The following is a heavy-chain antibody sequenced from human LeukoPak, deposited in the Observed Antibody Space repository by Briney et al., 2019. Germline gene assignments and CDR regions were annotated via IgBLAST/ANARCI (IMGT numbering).Heavy chain of an antibody. Sequence: SETLSLTCTVSGGSISSYYWSWIRQPPGKGLEWIGYIYYSGSTNYNPSRKSRVTISVDTSKNQFSLKLSSVTAADTAVYYCARDSRTTIFGVVSWWFDPWGQGTLVTVSS. CDR3: ARDSRTTIFGVVSWWFDP. J-gene: IGHJ5*02. D-gene: IGHD3-3*01. CDR1: GGSISSYY. V-gene: IGHV4-59*01. CDR2: IYYSGST.